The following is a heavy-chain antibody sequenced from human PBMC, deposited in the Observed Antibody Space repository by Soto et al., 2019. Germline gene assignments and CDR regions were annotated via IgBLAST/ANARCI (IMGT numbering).Heavy chain of an antibody. J-gene: IGHJ5*02. CDR3: ATDQCSRSSPLCS. CDR2: IKSKTDGETT. CDR1: GFTFSNAW. D-gene: IGHD6-6*01. Sequence: EVQLVESGGGLVKPGGSLRLSCAASGFTFSNAWMNWVRQAPGKGLEWVGRIKSKTDGETTDYAAPMKGRFSISRDDSKNTLYLQMDSLNTEDTAVYYCATDQCSRSSPLCSWGQGTLVTVSS. V-gene: IGHV3-15*07.